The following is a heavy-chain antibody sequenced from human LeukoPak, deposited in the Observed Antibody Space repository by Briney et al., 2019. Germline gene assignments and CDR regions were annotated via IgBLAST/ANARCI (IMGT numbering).Heavy chain of an antibody. V-gene: IGHV3-23*01. CDR1: GFTFISFA. D-gene: IGHD2-8*02. CDR3: ATYRQVLLPFES. Sequence: GGSLRLSCAASGFTFISFAMSWVRQPPGKGLEWVSSIFPSGGEIHYADSVRGRFTISRDNSKSTLSLQMNSLRAEDTAIYYCATYRQVLLPFESWGQGALVTVSS. J-gene: IGHJ4*02. CDR2: IFPSGGEI.